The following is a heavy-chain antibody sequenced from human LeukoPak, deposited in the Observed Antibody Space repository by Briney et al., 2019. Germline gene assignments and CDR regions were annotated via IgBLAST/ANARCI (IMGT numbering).Heavy chain of an antibody. D-gene: IGHD3-22*01. J-gene: IGHJ3*02. Sequence: GGSLRLSCAASGFTFSRYSMNWVRQAPGKGLEWVSSMSVSSGLIYYADSVKGRFTVSRDNAKNSLYLQMNSLRAEDTAVYYCAREYYYDSSGSYAFDIWGQGTMVTVSS. CDR3: AREYYYDSSGSYAFDI. CDR1: GFTFSRYS. V-gene: IGHV3-21*01. CDR2: MSVSSGLI.